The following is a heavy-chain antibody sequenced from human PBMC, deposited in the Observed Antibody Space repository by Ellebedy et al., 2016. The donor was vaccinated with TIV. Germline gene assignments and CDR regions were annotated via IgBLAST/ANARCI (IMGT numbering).Heavy chain of an antibody. CDR1: GGSVSTSSTD. CDR2: VYYIRTT. V-gene: IGHV4-39*01. CDR3: ARPGVRAADDYVLDY. D-gene: IGHD4-17*01. Sequence: MPSETLSLTCTVSGGSVSTSSTDWAWVRQPPGKGLEWIGSVYYIRTTYYNPSLKSRVTISVDASKNQFSLRLASVSAADTAVYYCARPGVRAADDYVLDYWGQGILVTVTS. J-gene: IGHJ4*02.